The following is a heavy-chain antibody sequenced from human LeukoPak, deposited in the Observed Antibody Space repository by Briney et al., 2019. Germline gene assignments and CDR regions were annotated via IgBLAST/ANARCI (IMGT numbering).Heavy chain of an antibody. V-gene: IGHV3-48*03. CDR1: GFTFSSYA. J-gene: IGHJ6*02. Sequence: GGSLRLSCAASGFTFSSYAMNWVRQAPGKGLEWVSYITNNGATIYYADSVKGRFTISRDNAENSLYLQMNSLRAEDTAIYYCARDQWLAYYYHGMDVWGQGTTVTVSS. D-gene: IGHD6-19*01. CDR3: ARDQWLAYYYHGMDV. CDR2: ITNNGATI.